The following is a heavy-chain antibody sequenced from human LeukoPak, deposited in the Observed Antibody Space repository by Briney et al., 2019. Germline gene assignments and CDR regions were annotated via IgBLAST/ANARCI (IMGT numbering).Heavy chain of an antibody. Sequence: GGSLRLSCAASGFSFSSSWMHWFRQGPGKGLVWVSRITSDGRTTIYADSVKGRFSISRDNSKNTLYLQMNSLRAEDTAVYYCAKWGTIFGGYFDYWGQGTLVTVSS. CDR3: AKWGTIFGGYFDY. J-gene: IGHJ4*02. D-gene: IGHD3-3*01. CDR2: ITSDGRTT. CDR1: GFSFSSSW. V-gene: IGHV3-74*01.